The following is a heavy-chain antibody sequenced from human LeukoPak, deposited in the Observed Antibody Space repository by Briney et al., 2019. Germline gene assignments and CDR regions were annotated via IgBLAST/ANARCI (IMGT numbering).Heavy chain of an antibody. V-gene: IGHV4-59*02. CDR3: ARGSYDSSDFEYFHH. Sequence: SETLSLTCTVSGGAVNIYYWSWIRQTPGKGLEWIGYISHGGYTDYAPSLKSRVTMSLDTSKNQFSLKLSSVTPADTALYYCARGSYDSSDFEYFHHWGQGTLVTVSS. D-gene: IGHD3-22*01. CDR2: ISHGGYT. CDR1: GGAVNIYY. J-gene: IGHJ1*01.